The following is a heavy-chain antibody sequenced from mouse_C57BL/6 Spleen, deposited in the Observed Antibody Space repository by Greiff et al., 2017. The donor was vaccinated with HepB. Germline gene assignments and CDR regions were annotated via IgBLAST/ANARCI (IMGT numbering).Heavy chain of an antibody. CDR3: ANSYYSNSYYAMDY. CDR2: ISSGSSTI. V-gene: IGHV5-17*01. Sequence: EVQLQESGGGLVKPGGSLKLSCAASGFTFSDYGMHWVRQAPEKGLEWVAYISSGSSTIYYADTVKGRFTISRDNAKNTLFLQMTSLRSEDTAMYYCANSYYSNSYYAMDYWGQGTSVTVSS. CDR1: GFTFSDYG. D-gene: IGHD2-5*01. J-gene: IGHJ4*01.